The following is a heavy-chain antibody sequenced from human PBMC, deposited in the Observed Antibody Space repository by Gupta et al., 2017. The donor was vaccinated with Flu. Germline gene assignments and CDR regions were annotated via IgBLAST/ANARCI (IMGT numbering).Heavy chain of an antibody. J-gene: IGHJ3*02. V-gene: IGHV4-34*01. CDR1: GGSFSGYY. CDR3: ARKLFDAFDI. Sequence: QVQLQQWGAGLLKPSETLSLTCAVYGGSFSGYYWSWIRQPPGKGLEWIGEINHSGSTNYNPSLKSRVTISVDTSKNQFSLKLSSVTAADTAVYYCARKLFDAFDIWGQGTMVTVSS. D-gene: IGHD2-21*01. CDR2: INHSGST.